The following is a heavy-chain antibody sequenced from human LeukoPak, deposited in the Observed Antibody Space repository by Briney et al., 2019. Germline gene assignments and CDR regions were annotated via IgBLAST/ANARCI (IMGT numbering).Heavy chain of an antibody. D-gene: IGHD2-15*01. CDR2: IYYSGST. V-gene: IGHV4-59*01. Sequence: SETLSLTCTVPGSSISSYYWSWIRQPPGKGLKWIGYIYYSGSTNYNPSLKSRVTISVDTSTKQFSLKLSSVTAAGTAVYYCARAGVSGYCSGGSCHPNYFDYWGQGTLVTVSS. CDR1: GSSISSYY. CDR3: ARAGVSGYCSGGSCHPNYFDY. J-gene: IGHJ4*02.